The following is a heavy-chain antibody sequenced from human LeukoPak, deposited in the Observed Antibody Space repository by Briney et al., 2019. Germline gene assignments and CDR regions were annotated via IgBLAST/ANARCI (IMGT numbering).Heavy chain of an antibody. CDR1: GFTFSSYG. V-gene: IGHV3-30*18. D-gene: IGHD3-10*01. J-gene: IGHJ4*02. CDR3: ANGEGDIRSGPFDY. CDR2: ISYDGSNK. Sequence: GGSLRLSCAASGFTFSSYGMHWVRKAPGKGLEWVAVISYDGSNKYYADSVKGRFTISRDNSKNTLYLQMNSLRAEDTAVYYCANGEGDIRSGPFDYWGQGTLVTVSS.